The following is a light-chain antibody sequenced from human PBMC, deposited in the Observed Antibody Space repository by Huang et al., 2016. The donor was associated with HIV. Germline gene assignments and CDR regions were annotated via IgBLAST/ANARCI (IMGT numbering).Light chain of an antibody. CDR3: QQYSNWPPLT. Sequence: VVMTQSPVTLSVSPGERATLSCRASQTVSSNLAWYQQKVGQAPRLHIYGASTRATGIPARFSGSGSGTEFTLTISSLQSEDSAVYYCQQYSNWPPLTFGGGTKVEIK. J-gene: IGKJ4*01. CDR1: QTVSSN. CDR2: GAS. V-gene: IGKV3D-15*01.